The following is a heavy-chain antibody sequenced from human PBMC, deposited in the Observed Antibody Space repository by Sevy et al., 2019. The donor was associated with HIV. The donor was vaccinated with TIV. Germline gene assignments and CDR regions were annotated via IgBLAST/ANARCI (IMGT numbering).Heavy chain of an antibody. CDR3: AREDIVLGEDNYYGIDV. D-gene: IGHD2-15*01. CDR2: IHSGGKI. Sequence: GGSLILSCAASGFSVSSNYMSWVRQAPGKGPEWVSVIHSGGKISYADSVQGRFTISRDNSKNTLYLQMNSLRAEDTAVYYCAREDIVLGEDNYYGIDVWGQGTTVTVSS. J-gene: IGHJ6*02. CDR1: GFSVSSNY. V-gene: IGHV3-53*01.